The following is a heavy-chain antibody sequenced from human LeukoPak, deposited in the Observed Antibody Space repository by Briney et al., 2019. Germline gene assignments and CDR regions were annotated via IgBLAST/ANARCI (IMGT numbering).Heavy chain of an antibody. CDR3: ARAYCGGDCYHNFDY. J-gene: IGHJ4*02. Sequence: GGSLRLSCTASGFTFDNYGMHWVRQAPGKGLEWVSGISWNSGNIVYADSVKGRFTISRDNSKNTLYLQMNSLRAEDTAVYYCARAYCGGDCYHNFDYWGQGTLVTVSS. D-gene: IGHD2-21*02. CDR1: GFTFDNYG. CDR2: ISWNSGNI. V-gene: IGHV3-9*01.